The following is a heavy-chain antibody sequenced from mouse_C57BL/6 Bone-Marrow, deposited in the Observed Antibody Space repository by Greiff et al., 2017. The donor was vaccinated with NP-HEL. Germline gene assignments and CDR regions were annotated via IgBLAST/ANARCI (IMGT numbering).Heavy chain of an antibody. CDR3: ARDLLYFDY. CDR2: IYPRSGNT. J-gene: IGHJ2*01. Sequence: QVQLQQSGAELARPGASVKLSCKASGYTFTSYGISWVKQRTGQGLEWIGEIYPRSGNTYYNEKFKGKATLTADKSSSTAYMEIRSLTSEDSAVYFCARDLLYFDYWGQGTTLTVSS. D-gene: IGHD2-10*01. CDR1: GYTFTSYG. V-gene: IGHV1-81*01.